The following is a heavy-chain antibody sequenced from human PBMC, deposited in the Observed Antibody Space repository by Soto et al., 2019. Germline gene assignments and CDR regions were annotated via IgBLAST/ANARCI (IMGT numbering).Heavy chain of an antibody. Sequence: QVQLVQSGAEVKKPGATVKVSCKASGYTFTSYAMHWVRQAPGQRLEWMGWINAGNGNTKYSQKFQGRVTITRDTSASTAYMELSSLRSEDTAVYYCARGPSRGSYDYIWGSFDYWGQGTLVTVSS. CDR3: ARGPSRGSYDYIWGSFDY. J-gene: IGHJ4*02. CDR2: INAGNGNT. CDR1: GYTFTSYA. D-gene: IGHD3-16*01. V-gene: IGHV1-3*01.